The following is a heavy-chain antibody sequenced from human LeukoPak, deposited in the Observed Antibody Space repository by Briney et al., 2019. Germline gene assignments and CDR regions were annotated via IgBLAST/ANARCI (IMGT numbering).Heavy chain of an antibody. Sequence: GGSLRLSCAASGFTFSAYGMHWVRQSPGKGLEWVAVISYDGSNKYYADSVKGRFTISRDNSKNTLFLQMNSLRAEDTAVYYCAKLPAPEGYDYGSIDYWGQGTLVTVSS. D-gene: IGHD5-18*01. CDR3: AKLPAPEGYDYGSIDY. CDR2: ISYDGSNK. V-gene: IGHV3-30*18. CDR1: GFTFSAYG. J-gene: IGHJ4*02.